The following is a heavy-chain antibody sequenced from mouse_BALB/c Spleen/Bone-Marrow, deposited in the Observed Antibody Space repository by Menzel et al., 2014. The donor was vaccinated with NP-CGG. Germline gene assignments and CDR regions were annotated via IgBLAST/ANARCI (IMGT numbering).Heavy chain of an antibody. CDR1: GYAFSSYW. D-gene: IGHD2-1*01. CDR3: ARRVYGNYWYFDV. CDR2: IYPGDGAT. V-gene: IGHV1-80*01. J-gene: IGHJ1*01. Sequence: LVESGAELVRPGSSVKISCKASGYAFSSYWMNWVKQRPGQGLEWIGQIYPGDGATNYNGKFKGKATLTADKSSSTAYMQLSSLTSEDSAVYFWARRVYGNYWYFDVWGAGTTVTVSS.